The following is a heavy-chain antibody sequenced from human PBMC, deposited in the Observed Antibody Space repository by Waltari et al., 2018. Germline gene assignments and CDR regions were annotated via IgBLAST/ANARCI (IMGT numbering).Heavy chain of an antibody. CDR3: AKDDREWELLGVPDY. J-gene: IGHJ4*02. V-gene: IGHV3-9*01. CDR1: GFTFDDYA. Sequence: EVQLVESGGGLVQPGRSLRLSCAASGFTFDDYAMHWVRQAPGKGLEWVSGISWNSGSIGYADSVKGRFTISRDNAKNSLYLQMNSLRAEDTALYYCAKDDREWELLGVPDYWGQGTLVTVSS. CDR2: ISWNSGSI. D-gene: IGHD1-26*01.